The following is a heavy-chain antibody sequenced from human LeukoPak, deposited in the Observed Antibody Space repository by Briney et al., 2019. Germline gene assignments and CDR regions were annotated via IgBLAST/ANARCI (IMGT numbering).Heavy chain of an antibody. V-gene: IGHV3-49*04. CDR1: GFTFGDYA. D-gene: IGHD5-24*01. CDR2: IRSKAYGGTT. CDR3: TRDCGWLQTEGAFDY. J-gene: IGHJ4*02. Sequence: GGSLRLSCTASGFTFGDYAMSWVRQAPGKGLEWVGFIRSKAYGGTTEYAASVKGRFTISRDDSKSIAYLQMNSLRTEDTAVYYCTRDCGWLQTEGAFDYWGQGTLVTVSS.